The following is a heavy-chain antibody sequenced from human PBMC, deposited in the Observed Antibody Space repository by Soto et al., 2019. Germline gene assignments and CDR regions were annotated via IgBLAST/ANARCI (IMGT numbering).Heavy chain of an antibody. CDR1: GGSFSGYY. D-gene: IGHD4-17*01. V-gene: IGHV4-34*01. CDR3: AREGYGGLDY. CDR2: INHSGST. Sequence: PSETLSLTCAVYGGSFSGYYWSWIRQPPGKGLEWIGEINHSGSTNYNPSLKSRVTISVDTSKNQFSLKLGSVTAADTAVYYCAREGYGGLDYWGQGTLVTVSS. J-gene: IGHJ4*02.